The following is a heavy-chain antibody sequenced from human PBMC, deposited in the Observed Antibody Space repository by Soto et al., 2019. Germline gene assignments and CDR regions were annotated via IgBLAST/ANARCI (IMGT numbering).Heavy chain of an antibody. CDR2: ISYDGSNK. Sequence: QVQLVESGGGVVQPGRSLRLSCAASGFTFSSHAMHWVRQAPGKGLEWVAVISYDGSNKYYADSVKGRFTISRDNSKNTLYLQMNSLRAEDTAVYYCAREGVATIRGTFDYWGQGTLVTVSS. CDR3: AREGVATIRGTFDY. D-gene: IGHD5-12*01. CDR1: GFTFSSHA. V-gene: IGHV3-30-3*01. J-gene: IGHJ4*02.